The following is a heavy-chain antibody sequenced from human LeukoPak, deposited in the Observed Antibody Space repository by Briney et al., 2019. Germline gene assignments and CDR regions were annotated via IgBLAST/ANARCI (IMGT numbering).Heavy chain of an antibody. CDR1: GFSLSTSGVG. CDR3: ALRGLHYDVLTGFLEAEYFQH. D-gene: IGHD3-9*01. CDR2: IYWDDDK. Sequence: SGPTLVNPTQTLTLTCTFSGFSLSTSGVGVGWIRQPPGKALEWLALIYWDDDKRYSPSLKSRLTITKDTSKNQVVLTMTNMDPVDTATYYCALRGLHYDVLTGFLEAEYFQHWGQGTLVTVSS. J-gene: IGHJ1*01. V-gene: IGHV2-5*02.